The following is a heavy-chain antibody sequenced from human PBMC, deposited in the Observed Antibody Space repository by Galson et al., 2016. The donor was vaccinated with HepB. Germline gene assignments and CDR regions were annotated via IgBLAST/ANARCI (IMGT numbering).Heavy chain of an antibody. J-gene: IGHJ4*02. CDR2: ISTYTGET. D-gene: IGHD1-7*01. CDR1: GYSFSNHG. CDR3: ARDGIFNGNYFFDH. V-gene: IGHV1-18*01. Sequence: SVKVSCKASGYSFSNHGISWVRQAPGQGLEWMGWISTYTGETNYAQKFQGRVTMITDTSTSTAYMDLRSLRSDDTAVYCCARDGIFNGNYFFDHWGQGTLVTVSS.